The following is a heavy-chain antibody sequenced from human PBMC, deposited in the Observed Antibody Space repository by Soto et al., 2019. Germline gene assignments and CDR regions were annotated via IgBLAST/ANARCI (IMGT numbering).Heavy chain of an antibody. CDR2: INHSGST. J-gene: IGHJ6*02. CDR3: ASTGIAAGRGYYYYGMDV. V-gene: IGHV4-34*01. CDR1: GGSFSGYY. D-gene: IGHD6-6*01. Sequence: TSETLSLTCAVYGGSFSGYYWSWIRQPPGKGLEWIGEINHSGSTNYNPSLKSRVTISVDTSKNQFSLKLSSVTAADTAVYYCASTGIAAGRGYYYYGMDVWGQGTTVTVSS.